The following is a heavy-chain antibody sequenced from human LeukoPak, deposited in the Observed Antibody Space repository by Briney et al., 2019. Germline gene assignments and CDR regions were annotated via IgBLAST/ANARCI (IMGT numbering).Heavy chain of an antibody. D-gene: IGHD3-22*01. CDR1: GYTFTSYY. CDR2: INPSGGST. Sequence: ASVKVSCKASGYTFTSYYMHWVRQAPGQGLEWMGIINPSGGSTSYAQKFQGRVTMTRDTSTSTVYMELSSLRSEDTAVYYCARSHGDSSGYYFWFDYWGRGTLVTASS. J-gene: IGHJ4*02. V-gene: IGHV1-46*01. CDR3: ARSHGDSSGYYFWFDY.